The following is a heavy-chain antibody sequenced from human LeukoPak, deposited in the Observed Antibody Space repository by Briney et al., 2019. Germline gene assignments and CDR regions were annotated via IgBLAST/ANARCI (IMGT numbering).Heavy chain of an antibody. CDR3: AKAGYCSSTSCWYDAFDI. V-gene: IGHV3-33*03. Sequence: PGGSLRLSCAASGFTFSSYGMHWVRQAPGKGLEWVAVIWHDGSNKYYADSVKGRFTISRDNAKNSLYLQMNSLRAEDTALYYCAKAGYCSSTSCWYDAFDIWGQGTMVTVSS. CDR1: GFTFSSYG. D-gene: IGHD2-2*01. J-gene: IGHJ3*02. CDR2: IWHDGSNK.